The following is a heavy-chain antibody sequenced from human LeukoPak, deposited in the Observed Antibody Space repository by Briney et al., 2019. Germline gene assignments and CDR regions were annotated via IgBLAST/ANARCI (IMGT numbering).Heavy chain of an antibody. CDR2: IYYSGST. Sequence: SETLSLTCTVSGGSISSYYWSWIRQPPGKGLEWIGYIYYSGSTNYNPSLKSRVTISVDTSKNQFSLKLSSVTAADTAVYYCARGDYYGSGSYYHYYGMDVWGQGTTVTVSS. V-gene: IGHV4-59*08. D-gene: IGHD3-10*01. J-gene: IGHJ6*02. CDR3: ARGDYYGSGSYYHYYGMDV. CDR1: GGSISSYY.